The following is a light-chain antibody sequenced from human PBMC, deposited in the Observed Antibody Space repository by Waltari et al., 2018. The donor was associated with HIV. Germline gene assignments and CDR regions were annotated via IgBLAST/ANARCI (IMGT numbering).Light chain of an antibody. CDR3: METAERPT. CDR2: KIS. V-gene: IGKV2-24*01. CDR1: QSLERSYGNTY. Sequence: DVVMTQTPLSLPVTLGQPASIYCRSSQSLERSYGNTYLNWLQQRPGQPPRLLIYKISNRFSGVPDRFSGSGAGTDFTLKISRVEAEDVGIYYCMETAERPTFGQGTKVEIK. J-gene: IGKJ1*01.